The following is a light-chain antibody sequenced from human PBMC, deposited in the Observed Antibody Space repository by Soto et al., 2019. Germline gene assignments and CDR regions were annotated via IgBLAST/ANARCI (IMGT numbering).Light chain of an antibody. CDR1: QTVSRSA. Sequence: EIVLTQSPGTLSLSPGERATLSCRASQTVSRSALAWYQQKPGQAPRLLIYGASNRATGIPDRFSGSGSGTDFTLTISRLEPEDFEVYYCQQYGNSPFTFGGGIKVDIK. J-gene: IGKJ4*01. CDR2: GAS. V-gene: IGKV3-20*01. CDR3: QQYGNSPFT.